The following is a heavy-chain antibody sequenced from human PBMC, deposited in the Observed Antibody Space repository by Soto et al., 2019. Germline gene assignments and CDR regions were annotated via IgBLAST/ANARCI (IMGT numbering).Heavy chain of an antibody. CDR1: GYTFTDFY. J-gene: IGHJ4*02. Sequence: RASVKVSCKTSGYTFTDFYMHWVRQAPGQGLEWMGWINPNSGGTKYAQNFQGWVTMTRDTSISTAYMELSRLRSDDTAVYYCVAQLWLGYWGQGTLVTVSS. D-gene: IGHD5-18*01. CDR2: INPNSGGT. CDR3: VAQLWLGY. V-gene: IGHV1-2*04.